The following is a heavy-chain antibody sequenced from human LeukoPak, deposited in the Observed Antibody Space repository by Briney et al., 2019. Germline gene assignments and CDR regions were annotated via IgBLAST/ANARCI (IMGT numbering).Heavy chain of an antibody. CDR3: ARQYCSSTSCYRYFDY. Sequence: GGSLRLSCAASGFTFSSYWMSWVRQAPGKGLEWVANIKQDGSEKYYVDSVKGRITISRDNAKNSLYLQMNSLRAEDTAVYYCARQYCSSTSCYRYFDYWGQGTLVTVSS. CDR2: IKQDGSEK. J-gene: IGHJ4*02. D-gene: IGHD2-2*02. CDR1: GFTFSSYW. V-gene: IGHV3-7*01.